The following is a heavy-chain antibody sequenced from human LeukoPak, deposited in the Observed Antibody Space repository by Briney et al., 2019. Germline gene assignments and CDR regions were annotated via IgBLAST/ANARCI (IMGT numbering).Heavy chain of an antibody. CDR1: GFTFSSYS. CDR2: ISSSSSTI. V-gene: IGHV3-48*01. J-gene: IGHJ5*02. Sequence: PGGSLRLSCAASGFTFSSYSMNWVRQAPGKGLEWVSYISSSSSTIYYADSVKGRFTISRDNAKNSLHLQMNSLRAEDTAVYYCARDLTIFGVVRFDPWGQGTLVTVSS. D-gene: IGHD3-3*01. CDR3: ARDLTIFGVVRFDP.